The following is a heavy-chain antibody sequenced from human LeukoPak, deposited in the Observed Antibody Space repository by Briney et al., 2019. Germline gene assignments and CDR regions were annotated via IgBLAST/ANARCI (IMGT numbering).Heavy chain of an antibody. CDR1: GGSFSGYY. Sequence: SETLSLTCAVYGGSFSGYYWSWIRQPPGKGLEWIGQVHHSGGTSYNPSLRSRVTISIDKSENQFSLKLNSVTAADTAVYYCARHGGHYQSDDWGQGTLVTVSS. D-gene: IGHD2-21*01. CDR2: VHHSGGT. CDR3: ARHGGHYQSDD. V-gene: IGHV4-34*01. J-gene: IGHJ4*02.